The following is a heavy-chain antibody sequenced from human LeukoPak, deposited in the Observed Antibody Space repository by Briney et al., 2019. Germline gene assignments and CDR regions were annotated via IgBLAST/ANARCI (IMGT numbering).Heavy chain of an antibody. D-gene: IGHD3-10*01. CDR1: GGSISSGGHY. CDR3: ARMDITMVGTLANWFDP. CDR2: IYHSGTT. V-gene: IGHV4-30-2*03. J-gene: IGHJ5*02. Sequence: SQTLSLTCTVSGGSISSGGHYWSWIRQHPGKGLEWIGSIYHSGTTYYNPSLKSRVTISVDTFKNQFSLKLSSVTAADTAVYYCARMDITMVGTLANWFDPWGQGTLVTVSS.